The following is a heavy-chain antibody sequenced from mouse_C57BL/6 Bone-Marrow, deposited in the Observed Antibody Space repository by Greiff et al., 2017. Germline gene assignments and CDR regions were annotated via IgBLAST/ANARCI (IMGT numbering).Heavy chain of an antibody. CDR2: ISSGSSTI. CDR1: GFTFSDYG. D-gene: IGHD1-1*01. CDR3: ARPHYYGSSYSWFAY. J-gene: IGHJ3*01. Sequence: DVMLVESGGGLVKPGGSLKLSCAASGFTFSDYGMHWVRQAPEKGLEWVAYISSGSSTIYYADTVKGRFTISRDNATNTLFLQMTSLRSEDTAMYYCARPHYYGSSYSWFAYWGQGTLVTVSA. V-gene: IGHV5-17*01.